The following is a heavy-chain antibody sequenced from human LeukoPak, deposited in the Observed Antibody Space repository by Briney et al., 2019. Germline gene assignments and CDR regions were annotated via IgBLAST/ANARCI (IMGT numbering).Heavy chain of an antibody. J-gene: IGHJ6*02. CDR3: ARKARNSYLDSYGQGYYYYGMDV. D-gene: IGHD5-18*01. Sequence: SVKVSCKASGGTFSSYAISWVRQAPGQGLEWMGRIIPILGIANYAQKFQGRVTITADKSTSTAYMELSSLRSEDTAVYYCARKARNSYLDSYGQGYYYYGMDVWGQGTTVTVSS. V-gene: IGHV1-69*04. CDR1: GGTFSSYA. CDR2: IIPILGIA.